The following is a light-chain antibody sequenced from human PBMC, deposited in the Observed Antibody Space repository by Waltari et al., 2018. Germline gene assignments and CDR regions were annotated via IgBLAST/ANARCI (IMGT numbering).Light chain of an antibody. CDR1: QGISSY. Sequence: DIQLTQSPSFLSASVGDRVTITCRASQGISSYLAWYQQKPGKAPELLIYSASTLQSGVPSRCSASGSGTEFTLTISSLQPEDFATYHCQQLSHYLWTFGQGTKVEI. J-gene: IGKJ1*01. CDR3: QQLSHYLWT. V-gene: IGKV1-9*01. CDR2: SAS.